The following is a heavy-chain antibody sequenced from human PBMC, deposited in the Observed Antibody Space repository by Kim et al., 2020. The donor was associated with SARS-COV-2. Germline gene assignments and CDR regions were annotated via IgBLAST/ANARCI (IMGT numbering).Heavy chain of an antibody. J-gene: IGHJ5*02. V-gene: IGHV4-59*13. CDR1: GGSISSYY. Sequence: SETLSLTCTVSGGSISSYYWSWIRQPPGKGLEWIGYIYYSASTNYNPPLKSRLTISVDTSKNQFSLKLSSVTAADTAVYYCARGEIWFDPWGQGTLVTVSS. CDR2: IYYSAST. CDR3: ARGEIWFDP. D-gene: IGHD3-16*01.